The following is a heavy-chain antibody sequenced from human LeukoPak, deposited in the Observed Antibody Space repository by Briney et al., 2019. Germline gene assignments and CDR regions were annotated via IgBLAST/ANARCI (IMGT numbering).Heavy chain of an antibody. J-gene: IGHJ4*02. Sequence: HPGGSLRLSCAASGFTFSSYWMSWVRQAPGKGLEWVASIKPDESEKYYVDSVKGRFTISRDNARNSLYLQMSSLRAEDTAVYYCASGCSSTSCYAGWGRGTLVTVSS. D-gene: IGHD2-2*01. CDR1: GFTFSSYW. V-gene: IGHV3-7*01. CDR2: IKPDESEK. CDR3: ASGCSSTSCYAG.